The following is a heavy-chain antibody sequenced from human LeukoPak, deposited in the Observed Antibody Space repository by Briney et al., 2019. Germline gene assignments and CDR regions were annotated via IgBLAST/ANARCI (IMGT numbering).Heavy chain of an antibody. V-gene: IGHV1-18*01. Sequence: ASVKVSCKASGYTFTSYGISWVRQAPGQGLEWMGWISAYNGNTNYAQKLQGRVTMTTDTSTGTAYMELRSLRSDDTAVYYCARKYWVYYDSSGYLYWGQGTLVTVAS. CDR1: GYTFTSYG. D-gene: IGHD3-22*01. CDR3: ARKYWVYYDSSGYLY. CDR2: ISAYNGNT. J-gene: IGHJ4*02.